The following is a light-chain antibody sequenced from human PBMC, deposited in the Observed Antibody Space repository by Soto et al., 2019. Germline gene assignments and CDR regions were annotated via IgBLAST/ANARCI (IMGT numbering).Light chain of an antibody. J-gene: IGLJ1*01. V-gene: IGLV1-44*01. Sequence: QSVLTQPPSASGTPGQRVTISCSGSSSNIGSNTVNWYQQLPGTAPKLLIYSNNQRPSGVPDRFSGSKSGTSASLAISGHQSEDEADYYCAAWDDSLNGYVFGAGTKLTVL. CDR3: AAWDDSLNGYV. CDR2: SNN. CDR1: SSNIGSNT.